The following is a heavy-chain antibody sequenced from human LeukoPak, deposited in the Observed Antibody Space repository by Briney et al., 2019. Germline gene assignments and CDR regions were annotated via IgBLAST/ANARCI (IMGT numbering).Heavy chain of an antibody. CDR2: INHSGST. J-gene: IGHJ4*02. CDR1: GGFISSYY. D-gene: IGHD6-6*01. CDR3: ARRRIAARQFHFDY. Sequence: PSETLSLTCTVPGGFISSYYWSWIRQPPGKGLEWIGEINHSGSTNYSPSLKSRVTISVDTSKNQFSLKLSSVTAADTAVYYCARRRIAARQFHFDYWGQGTLVTVSS. V-gene: IGHV4-34*01.